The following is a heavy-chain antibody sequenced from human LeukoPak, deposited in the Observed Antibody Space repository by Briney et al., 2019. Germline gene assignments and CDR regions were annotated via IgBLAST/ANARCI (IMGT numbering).Heavy chain of an antibody. J-gene: IGHJ4*02. CDR3: AKRGGYETVAAFDY. CDR1: GFNFNSYA. Sequence: GGSLRLSCAASGFNFNSYAMSWVRQAPGKGLEWVSAISPSGTDTYYADSVKGRLTISRDNSKNTLYLQMSSLRAEDSAVYYCAKRGGYETVAAFDYWGQGTPVTVSS. V-gene: IGHV3-23*01. CDR2: ISPSGTDT. D-gene: IGHD6-19*01.